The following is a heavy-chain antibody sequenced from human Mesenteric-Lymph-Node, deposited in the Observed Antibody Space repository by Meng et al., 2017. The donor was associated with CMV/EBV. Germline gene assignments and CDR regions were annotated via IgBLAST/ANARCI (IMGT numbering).Heavy chain of an antibody. V-gene: IGHV3-48*03. Sequence: GESLKISCAASGFTFSSYEMNWVRQAPGKGLEWVSYISSSGSIKYYADSVKGRFTISRDNAQNSLYLQINNLRVEDTAVYYCARGDGSIHASRLLDYWGQGTQVTVSS. D-gene: IGHD2-15*01. CDR2: ISSSGSIK. CDR3: ARGDGSIHASRLLDY. J-gene: IGHJ4*02. CDR1: GFTFSSYE.